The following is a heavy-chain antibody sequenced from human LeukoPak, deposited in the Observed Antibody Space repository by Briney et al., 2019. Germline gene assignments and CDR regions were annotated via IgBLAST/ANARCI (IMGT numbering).Heavy chain of an antibody. CDR2: INPNSGGT. CDR3: ARSGYSSSWSKYNWFDP. Sequence: ASVKVSCKASGYTFTGYYMHWVRQAPGQGLEWMGWINPNSGGTKYAQKFQGRVTMTRDTSISTAYMKLSRLTSDGTAVYYCARSGYSSSWSKYNWFDPWGQGTLVTVSS. D-gene: IGHD6-13*01. J-gene: IGHJ5*02. V-gene: IGHV1-2*02. CDR1: GYTFTGYY.